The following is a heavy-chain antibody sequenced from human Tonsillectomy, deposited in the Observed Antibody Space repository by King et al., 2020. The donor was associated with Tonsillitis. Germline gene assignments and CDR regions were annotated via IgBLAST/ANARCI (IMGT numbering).Heavy chain of an antibody. J-gene: IGHJ4*02. CDR1: GFTFSGSA. Sequence: VQLVESGGGLVQPGGSLKLSCAAPGFTFSGSAMHWVRQASGKGLEWVGHIRSRPHSYTTGYTASVKGRFTISRDGSKNTAYLQMNSLKTEDTAVYYCTRLGGATDFDYWGQGTLVTVSS. CDR3: TRLGGATDFDY. D-gene: IGHD1-26*01. V-gene: IGHV3-73*01. CDR2: IRSRPHSYTT.